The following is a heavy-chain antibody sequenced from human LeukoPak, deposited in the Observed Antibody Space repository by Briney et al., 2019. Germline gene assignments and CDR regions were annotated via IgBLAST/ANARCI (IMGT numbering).Heavy chain of an antibody. CDR1: GFTFSSYT. V-gene: IGHV3-30*14. CDR3: ARGPSGYHNT. J-gene: IGHJ4*02. Sequence: PGGSLRLSCAASGFTFSSYTMHWVRQAPGKGLEWVAFISYDGSNKYYADSVKGRFTISRDNSKNTLYLQMNSLRAEDTAVYYCARGPSGYHNTGGQGTLVTVSS. CDR2: ISYDGSNK. D-gene: IGHD5-12*01.